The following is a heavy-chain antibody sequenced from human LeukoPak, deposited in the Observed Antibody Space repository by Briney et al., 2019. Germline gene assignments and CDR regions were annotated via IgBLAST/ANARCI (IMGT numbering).Heavy chain of an antibody. D-gene: IGHD6-6*01. Sequence: SETLSLTCTVSGGSISSYYWSWIRQPAGKGLEWIGRIYTSGSTNYNPSLKSRVTMSVDTSKNQFSLKLSSVTAADTAVYYCARMFRAPRYSGFDYWGQGTLVTVSS. J-gene: IGHJ4*02. CDR3: ARMFRAPRYSGFDY. CDR1: GGSISSYY. CDR2: IYTSGST. V-gene: IGHV4-4*07.